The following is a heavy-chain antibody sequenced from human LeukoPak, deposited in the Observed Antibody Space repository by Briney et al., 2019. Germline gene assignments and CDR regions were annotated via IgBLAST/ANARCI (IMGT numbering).Heavy chain of an antibody. CDR3: ARQAGGYSSGWYQFHFDY. V-gene: IGHV1-18*04. CDR1: GYTFTNYG. D-gene: IGHD6-19*01. J-gene: IGHJ4*02. CDR2: INAYTGNT. Sequence: ASVKVSCKASGYTFTNYGISWVRQTPGEGLEWMGWINAYTGNTNYAQKFQGRVAITTDTSTSTAYMELRNLRSDDTAVYYCARQAGGYSSGWYQFHFDYWGQGTLVTASS.